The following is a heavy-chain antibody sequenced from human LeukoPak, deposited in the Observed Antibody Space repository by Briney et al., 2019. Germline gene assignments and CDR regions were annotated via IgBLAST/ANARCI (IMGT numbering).Heavy chain of an antibody. Sequence: PGGSLRLSCAASGFTFSSYSMNWVRQAPGKGLEWVSSISSSSSYIYYADSVKGRFTISRDNAKNSLYLQMNSLRAEDTAVYYCARFGRSSGWSLGYWGQGTLITVSS. CDR2: ISSSSSYI. J-gene: IGHJ4*02. D-gene: IGHD6-19*01. CDR3: ARFGRSSGWSLGY. CDR1: GFTFSSYS. V-gene: IGHV3-21*01.